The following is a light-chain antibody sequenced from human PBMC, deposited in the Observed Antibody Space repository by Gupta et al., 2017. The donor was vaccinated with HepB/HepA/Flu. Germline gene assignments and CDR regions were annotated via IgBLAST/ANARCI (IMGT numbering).Light chain of an antibody. CDR1: LSVSSSY. J-gene: IGKJ1*01. V-gene: IGKV3-20*01. CDR3: QQSADSPPT. CDR2: GAS. Sequence: EIVLTQSPGTLSLSPGDRATLSCRASLSVSSSYLAWYQQKVGQAPRLLIYGASTRATGIPDRFSGSGSGTDFTLTISSLEPEDFAVYFCQQSADSPPTFGQGTKVEIE.